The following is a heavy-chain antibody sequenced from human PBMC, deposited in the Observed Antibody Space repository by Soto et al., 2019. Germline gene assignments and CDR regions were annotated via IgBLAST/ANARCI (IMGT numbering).Heavy chain of an antibody. CDR1: GGTVSSYA. CDR2: IIPIFGTA. Sequence: SVKVSCKASGGTVSSYAISWVRQAPGQGLGWMGGIIPIFGTANYAQKFQGRVTITADESTSTAYMELSSLRSEDTAVYYCARSIISAGTLSYYYGMDVWGQGTTVTVSS. V-gene: IGHV1-69*13. D-gene: IGHD6-13*01. J-gene: IGHJ6*02. CDR3: ARSIISAGTLSYYYGMDV.